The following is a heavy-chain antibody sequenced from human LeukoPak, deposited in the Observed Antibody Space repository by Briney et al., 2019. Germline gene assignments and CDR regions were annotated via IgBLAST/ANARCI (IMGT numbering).Heavy chain of an antibody. CDR1: GFTFSSYG. CDR3: AKKGLTTVIPFDY. Sequence: PGGSLRLSCAASGFTFSSYGMHWVRQAPGKGLEWVAVISHDGSNKYYADSVKGRFTISRDNSKNTLYLQMNSLRAEDTAVYYCAKKGLTTVIPFDYWGQGTLVTVSS. CDR2: ISHDGSNK. J-gene: IGHJ4*02. V-gene: IGHV3-30*18. D-gene: IGHD4-17*01.